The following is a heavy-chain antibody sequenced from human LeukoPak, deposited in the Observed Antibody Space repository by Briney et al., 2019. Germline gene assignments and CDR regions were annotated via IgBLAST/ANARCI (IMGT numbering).Heavy chain of an antibody. CDR3: ARHPGYYYYYMDV. J-gene: IGHJ6*03. Sequence: SETLSLTCTVSGDSISSSNCYWGWIRQPPGKGLEWIGSIYFSGGTYYNASLKSRVTISVDTSKNQFSLKVTSVTAADTAVYYCARHPGYYYYYMDVWGKGTTVTISS. V-gene: IGHV4-39*01. CDR2: IYFSGGT. CDR1: GDSISSSNCY.